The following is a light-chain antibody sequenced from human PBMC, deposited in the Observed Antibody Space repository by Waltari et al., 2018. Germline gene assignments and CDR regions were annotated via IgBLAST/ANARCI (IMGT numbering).Light chain of an antibody. CDR2: DVY. V-gene: IGLV2-14*01. CDR3: SSYTSSGVV. Sequence: QSALTQPASVSGSPGQAIIISCTGTGSDVGGYDYVSWYQQYPGKAPRLISYDVYKRPSGVSNRFSGSKSDNTASLTISGLQAEDESVYYCSSYTSSGVVFGGGTKLTVL. CDR1: GSDVGGYDY. J-gene: IGLJ2*01.